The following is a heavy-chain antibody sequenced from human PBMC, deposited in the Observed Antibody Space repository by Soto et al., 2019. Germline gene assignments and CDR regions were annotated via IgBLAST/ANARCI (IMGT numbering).Heavy chain of an antibody. CDR3: AASSFYYGMHV. D-gene: IGHD1-26*01. J-gene: IGHJ6*02. CDR2: IYPGDSDT. Sequence: PGESLKISCKGSGYTFTNYWIGWVRQMPGKGLEWMGIIYPGDSDTKYNPSFQGQVTISADKSITTTYLQWSSLKASDTAIYYCAASSFYYGMHVWGQGTSVTVSS. V-gene: IGHV5-51*01. CDR1: GYTFTNYW.